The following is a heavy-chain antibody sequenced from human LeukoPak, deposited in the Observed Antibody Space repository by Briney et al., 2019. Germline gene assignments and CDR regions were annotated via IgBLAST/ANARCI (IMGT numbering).Heavy chain of an antibody. D-gene: IGHD3-9*01. Sequence: GGSLRLSCAASGFTFDDYAMHWVRQAPGKGLEWVSLISGDGGSTYYADSVKGRFTISRDNSKNSLYLQMNSLRTEDTALYFCVKDIGILTGKIPDYCGQGTLVTVSS. J-gene: IGHJ4*02. V-gene: IGHV3-43*02. CDR1: GFTFDDYA. CDR2: ISGDGGST. CDR3: VKDIGILTGKIPDY.